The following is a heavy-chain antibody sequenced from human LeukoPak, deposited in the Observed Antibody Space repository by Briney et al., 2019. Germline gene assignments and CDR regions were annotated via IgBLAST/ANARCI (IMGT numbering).Heavy chain of an antibody. V-gene: IGHV3-23*01. D-gene: IGHD3-22*01. J-gene: IGHJ4*02. CDR2: ISGSGGTT. Sequence: GGSLRLSCAASGFTFSTYAMSWVRQAPGKGRELVSGISGSGGTTYYADSVKGRFTISRDNSKNTLYLQLNSLRAEDTAIYYCAKDLTYYYDSTGYYFDYWGQGTLVTVSS. CDR1: GFTFSTYA. CDR3: AKDLTYYYDSTGYYFDY.